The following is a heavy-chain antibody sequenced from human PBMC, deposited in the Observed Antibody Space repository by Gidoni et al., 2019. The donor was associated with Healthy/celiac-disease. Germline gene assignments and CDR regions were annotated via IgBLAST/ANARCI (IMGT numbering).Heavy chain of an antibody. Sequence: QITLKESGPTLVKPTQTLTLTCTFSGFSLSTSGVGVGWIRQPPGKALEWLALIYWDDDKRYSPSLKSRLTITKDTSKNQVVLTMTNMDPVDTATYYCAHRPRLWFRRDYYFDYWGQGTLVTVSS. CDR3: AHRPRLWFRRDYYFDY. V-gene: IGHV2-5*02. J-gene: IGHJ4*02. CDR1: GFSLSTSGVG. D-gene: IGHD3-10*01. CDR2: IYWDDDK.